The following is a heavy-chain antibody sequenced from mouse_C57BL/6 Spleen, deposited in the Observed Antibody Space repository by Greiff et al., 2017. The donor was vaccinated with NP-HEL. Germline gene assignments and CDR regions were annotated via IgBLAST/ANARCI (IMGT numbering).Heavy chain of an antibody. CDR2: ISSGGDYI. CDR3: TRGGNWDSWFAY. Sequence: DVMLVESGEGLVKPGGSLKLSCAASGFTFSSYAMSWVRQTPEKRLEWVAYISSGGDYIYYADTVKGRFTISRDNARNTLYLQMSSLKSEDTAMYYCTRGGNWDSWFAYWGQGTLVTVSA. V-gene: IGHV5-9-1*02. J-gene: IGHJ3*01. D-gene: IGHD4-1*01. CDR1: GFTFSSYA.